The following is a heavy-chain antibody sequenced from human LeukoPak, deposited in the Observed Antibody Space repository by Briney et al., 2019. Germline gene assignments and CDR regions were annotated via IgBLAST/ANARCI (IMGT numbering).Heavy chain of an antibody. CDR1: GFTFSRSA. CDR3: ARVGLSGVRYFDWPHLYDY. V-gene: IGHV3-30*04. Sequence: GGSLRLSCAASGFTFSRSAMHWVRQAPGKGLEWVAIISYDGGNKYYADSVKGRFTISRDNSKNTLYLQMNSLRAEDTAVYYCARVGLSGVRYFDWPHLYDYWGQGTLVTVSS. D-gene: IGHD3-9*01. CDR2: ISYDGGNK. J-gene: IGHJ4*02.